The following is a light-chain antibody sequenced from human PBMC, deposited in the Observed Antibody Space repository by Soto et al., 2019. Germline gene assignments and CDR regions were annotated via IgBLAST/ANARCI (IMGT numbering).Light chain of an antibody. CDR3: QQYNNWPIT. J-gene: IGKJ5*01. Sequence: EIVMTQSPGTLSVSPGERATLSCRASQTVGSNLAWYQQAVGQSPRLLIYGASTRATGIPARFSGSGSGTEFTLTISSLQSEDFAIYYCQQYNNWPITLGQGTRLEIK. CDR1: QTVGSN. CDR2: GAS. V-gene: IGKV3-15*01.